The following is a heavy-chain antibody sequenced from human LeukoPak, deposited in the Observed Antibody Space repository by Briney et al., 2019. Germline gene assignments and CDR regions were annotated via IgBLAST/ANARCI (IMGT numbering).Heavy chain of an antibody. D-gene: IGHD3-10*01. CDR2: ISAYNGNT. CDR1: GYTFTSYG. V-gene: IGHV1-18*01. Sequence: ASVKVSCKASGYTFTSYGISWVRQAPGQGLEWMGWISAYNGNTNYAQKLQGRVTMTTDTSTSTAYMELRSLRSDDTAVYYCASLGWYYYGSGSYFVDYWGQGTLVTVSS. J-gene: IGHJ4*02. CDR3: ASLGWYYYGSGSYFVDY.